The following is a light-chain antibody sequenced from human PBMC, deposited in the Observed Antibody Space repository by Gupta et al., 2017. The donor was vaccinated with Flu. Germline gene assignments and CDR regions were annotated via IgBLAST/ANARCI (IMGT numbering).Light chain of an antibody. V-gene: IGKV1-39*01. Sequence: DIQTAQSPSSLSASVGDRVTITCRASQSISSYLNWYQQKPGKAPKLLIYAASSLQSGVPSRFTGSGSGTDFTLTISSLQPEDFATYYCQQSYSIPWTFGQGTKVEIK. J-gene: IGKJ1*01. CDR3: QQSYSIPWT. CDR2: AAS. CDR1: QSISSY.